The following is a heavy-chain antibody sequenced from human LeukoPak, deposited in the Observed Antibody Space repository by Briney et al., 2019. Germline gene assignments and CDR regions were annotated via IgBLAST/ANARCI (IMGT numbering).Heavy chain of an antibody. V-gene: IGHV4-34*01. CDR1: GGSSRGYY. J-gene: IGHJ4*02. D-gene: IGHD3-3*01. CDR3: ARGRLLEWPFDY. Sequence: SETLSLTCAVYGGSSRGYYWAWIRQPPGKGLEWIGEVNHSGSTNYNLSLKSRVTISVDTSKNQFSLKLTSVTAADTAVYYCARGRLLEWPFDYWGQGTLVTVSS. CDR2: VNHSGST.